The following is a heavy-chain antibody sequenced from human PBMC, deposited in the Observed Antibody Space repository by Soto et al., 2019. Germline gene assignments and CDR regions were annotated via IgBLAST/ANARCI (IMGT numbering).Heavy chain of an antibody. J-gene: IGHJ4*02. CDR1: GFNFRNYA. Sequence: GLSLRHPWAASGFNFRNYAMSRVRQAPGKGLEWVSTISGSGTNTYYADSVKGRFTISRDNSKTTLYLQMNSLRAEDTAVYYCAKGSYGDYDPDYWGQGTLVTVSS. CDR3: AKGSYGDYDPDY. V-gene: IGHV3-23*01. D-gene: IGHD4-17*01. CDR2: ISGSGTNT.